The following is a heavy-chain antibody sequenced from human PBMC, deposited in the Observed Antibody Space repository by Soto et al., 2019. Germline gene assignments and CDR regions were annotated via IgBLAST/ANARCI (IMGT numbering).Heavy chain of an antibody. V-gene: IGHV3-30*18. CDR2: ISYDGSNK. D-gene: IGHD5-18*01. CDR1: GFTFSSYG. J-gene: IGHJ4*02. Sequence: QVQLVESGGGVVQPGRSLRLSCAASGFTFSSYGMHWVRQAPGKGLEWVAVISYDGSNKYYADSVKGRFTISRDNSKNTLYLQMNSVRAEDTAVYYCAKGYSYGYALYYFDYWGQGTLVTVSS. CDR3: AKGYSYGYALYYFDY.